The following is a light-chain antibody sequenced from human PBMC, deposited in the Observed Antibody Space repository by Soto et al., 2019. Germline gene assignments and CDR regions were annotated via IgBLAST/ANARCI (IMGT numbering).Light chain of an antibody. CDR3: QQLNSFPIP. CDR2: GAS. V-gene: IGKV1-9*01. J-gene: IGKJ3*01. Sequence: IQLTQSPSSLSASVGDRVTISCRASQGIANFLAWYQQKPGKAPKLLIYGASTFHSGVPSRFSGSGSGTDFTLTISSLQPEDFATYYCQQLNSFPIPFGPGTKVDIK. CDR1: QGIANF.